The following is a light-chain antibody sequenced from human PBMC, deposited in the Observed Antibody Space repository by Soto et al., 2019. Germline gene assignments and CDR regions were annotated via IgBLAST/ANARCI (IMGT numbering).Light chain of an antibody. J-gene: IGKJ2*01. CDR3: RQYGSSPPYT. CDR1: QSVSSSY. CDR2: GAS. V-gene: IGKV3-20*01. Sequence: EIVWTQSPGTLSLSPGEIATLSCRASQSVSSSYLAWYQQKPGQAPRLLIYGASSRSTGIPHRFSGSGSGTDYTTTISRLEPEDFAVYYCRQYGSSPPYTFGQGTKLEIK.